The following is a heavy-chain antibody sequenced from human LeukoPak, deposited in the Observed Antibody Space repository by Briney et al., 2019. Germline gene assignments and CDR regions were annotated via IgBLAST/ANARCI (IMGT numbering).Heavy chain of an antibody. V-gene: IGHV3-11*04. CDR2: ITSISSAV. J-gene: IGHJ4*02. Sequence: GGSLRLSCAASGFTFSDYYMSWIRQAPGKGLEWLAYITSISSAVYYADSVKGRFTISRDNAKNTLYLQMNSLRAEDTAVYYCARGGSVFFDYWGQGTLVTVSS. CDR1: GFTFSDYY. CDR3: ARGGSVFFDY. D-gene: IGHD2-8*01.